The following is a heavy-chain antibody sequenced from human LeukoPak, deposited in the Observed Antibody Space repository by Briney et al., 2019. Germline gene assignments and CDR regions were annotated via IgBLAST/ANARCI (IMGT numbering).Heavy chain of an antibody. CDR1: GFTFSAYA. J-gene: IGHJ5*02. V-gene: IGHV3-48*03. Sequence: GGSLRLSCEASGFTFSAYAMNWVRQAPGKGLEWVSYISSSGSTIYYADSVKGRFTISRDNAKNSLYLQMNSLRAEDTAVYYCARGAVLRYFDWLLENWFDPWGQGTLVTVSS. D-gene: IGHD3-9*01. CDR2: ISSSGSTI. CDR3: ARGAVLRYFDWLLENWFDP.